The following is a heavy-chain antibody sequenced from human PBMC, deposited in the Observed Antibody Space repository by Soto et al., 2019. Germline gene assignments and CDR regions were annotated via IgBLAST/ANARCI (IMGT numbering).Heavy chain of an antibody. CDR2: IASDGKDK. Sequence: QVQLVESGGGVVQPGRSLKLSCAASGFTFSNYAIHWVRKAPGKGLEWVAVIASDGKDKRYADSVKGRFTISRDNSKNTVYLQMNSLRGEDTAVYYCAKDGAIAAADYFFAYWGQGSLVTVSS. CDR3: AKDGAIAAADYFFAY. V-gene: IGHV3-30*18. J-gene: IGHJ4*02. CDR1: GFTFSNYA. D-gene: IGHD6-13*01.